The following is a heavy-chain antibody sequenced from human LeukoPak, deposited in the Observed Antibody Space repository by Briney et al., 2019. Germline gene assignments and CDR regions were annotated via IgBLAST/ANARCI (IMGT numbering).Heavy chain of an antibody. CDR3: ARLNTASYGDY. D-gene: IGHD2-21*02. Sequence: PSETLSLTCTVSGGSISSGGYYWSWIRQHPGKGLEWLGYIYYSGTTNYNPSLKSRVTMSVDTSKNQFSLKLSSVTAADTAVYYCARLNTASYGDYWGQGTLVTVSS. CDR2: IYYSGTT. V-gene: IGHV4-61*08. CDR1: GGSISSGGYY. J-gene: IGHJ4*02.